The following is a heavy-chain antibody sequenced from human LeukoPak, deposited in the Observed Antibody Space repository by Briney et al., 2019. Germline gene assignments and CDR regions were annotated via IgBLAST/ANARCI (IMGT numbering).Heavy chain of an antibody. CDR1: GYTLTELS. CDR3: ATAVFGVVIIPNYFDY. V-gene: IGHV1-24*01. CDR2: FDPEDGET. J-gene: IGHJ4*02. Sequence: ASVEVSCKVSGYTLTELSMHWVRQAPGKGLEWMGGFDPEDGETIYAQKFQGRVTMTEDTSTDTAYMELSSLRSEDTAVYYCATAVFGVVIIPNYFDYWGQGTLVTVSS. D-gene: IGHD3-3*01.